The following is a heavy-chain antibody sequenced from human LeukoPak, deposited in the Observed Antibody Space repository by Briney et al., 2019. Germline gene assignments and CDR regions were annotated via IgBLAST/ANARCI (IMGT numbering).Heavy chain of an antibody. CDR2: MNPNSGNT. J-gene: IGHJ5*02. CDR3: ARGPHRDDSGSGTAWFDP. V-gene: IGHV1-8*01. D-gene: IGHD5-12*01. CDR1: GYTFTSND. Sequence: ASLKVSCKASGYTFTSNDINWVRQATGQGLEWMGWMNPNSGNTGYAQRFQGRVTMTRNTSISTAYMELSSLRSEDTAVYYCARGPHRDDSGSGTAWFDPWGQGTLVTVSS.